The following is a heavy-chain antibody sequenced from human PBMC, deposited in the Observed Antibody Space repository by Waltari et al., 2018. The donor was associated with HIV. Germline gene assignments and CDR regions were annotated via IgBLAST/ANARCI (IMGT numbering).Heavy chain of an antibody. D-gene: IGHD2-2*01. CDR2: IQKNGHVK. Sequence: EVQLSASGGRSVQPGESLILSCDASGFTFNNFWLSCVHQIPGKGLEEQAKIQKNGHVKYYSETVRGRFAVARDNAKRSMFLQMTNLTLDDTAVYYCATDGSSIALAYWGPGTMVTVFS. J-gene: IGHJ4*02. V-gene: IGHV3-7*03. CDR1: GFTFNNFW. CDR3: ATDGSSIALAY.